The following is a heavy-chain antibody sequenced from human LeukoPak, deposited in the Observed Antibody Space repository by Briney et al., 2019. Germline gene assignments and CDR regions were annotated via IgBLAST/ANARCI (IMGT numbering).Heavy chain of an antibody. D-gene: IGHD3-3*01. CDR3: ARPRRYYDFWSGYYPPHFAFDI. V-gene: IGHV4-61*01. CDR2: IYYSGST. Sequence: SQTLSLTCTVSGGSISSGSYYWSWIRQPPGKGLEWIGYIYYSGSTNYNPSLKSRVTISVDTSKNQFSLKLSSVTAADTAVYYCARPRRYYDFWSGYYPPHFAFDIWGQGTMVTVSS. J-gene: IGHJ3*02. CDR1: GGSISSGSYY.